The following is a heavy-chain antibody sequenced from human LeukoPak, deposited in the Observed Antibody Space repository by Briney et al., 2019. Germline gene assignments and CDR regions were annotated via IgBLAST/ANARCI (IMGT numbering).Heavy chain of an antibody. CDR3: ARDNGVDSTSTMDV. V-gene: IGHV4-59*01. J-gene: IGHJ6*03. D-gene: IGHD2-2*01. Sequence: SETLSLTCTVSGGSISSYYWSWIRQPPGKGLEWIGYIYYSGSTNYNPSLKSRVTISVDTSKNQFSLKLSSVTAADTAVYYCARDNGVDSTSTMDVWGKGTTVTVSS. CDR2: IYYSGST. CDR1: GGSISSYY.